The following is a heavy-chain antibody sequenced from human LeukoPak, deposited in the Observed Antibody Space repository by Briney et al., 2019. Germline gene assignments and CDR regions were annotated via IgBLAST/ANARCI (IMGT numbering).Heavy chain of an antibody. J-gene: IGHJ4*02. Sequence: PGGSLRLSCAASGFTFNNYWMHWVRQAPGKGLVWVSRIKADGRSTTYADSVKGRFTISRDNSKNTLYLQMNRLRAEDTAVYYCAWGTGYGDLGGFDYWGQGTLVTVSS. CDR1: GFTFNNYW. CDR3: AWGTGYGDLGGFDY. V-gene: IGHV3-74*01. CDR2: IKADGRST. D-gene: IGHD4-17*01.